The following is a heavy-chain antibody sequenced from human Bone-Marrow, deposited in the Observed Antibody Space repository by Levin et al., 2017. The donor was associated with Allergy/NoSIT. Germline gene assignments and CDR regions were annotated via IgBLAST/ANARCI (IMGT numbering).Heavy chain of an antibody. D-gene: IGHD2-8*01. V-gene: IGHV3-30*18. CDR1: GFTFSSYG. J-gene: IGHJ6*02. CDR2: ISYDGSNK. Sequence: GESLKISCAASGFTFSSYGMHWVRQAPGKGLEWVAVISYDGSNKYYADSVKGRFTISRDNSKNTLYLQMNSLRAEDTAVYYCAKDSRFRVYAFYAEYYYGMDVWGQGTTVTVSS. CDR3: AKDSRFRVYAFYAEYYYGMDV.